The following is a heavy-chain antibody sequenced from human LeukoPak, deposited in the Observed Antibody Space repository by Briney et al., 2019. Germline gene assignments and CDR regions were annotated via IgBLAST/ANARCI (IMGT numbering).Heavy chain of an antibody. V-gene: IGHV1-18*01. D-gene: IGHD2-15*01. CDR3: AGDRVGYCSGGSCYGPQPYDY. CDR2: ISAYNGNT. J-gene: IGHJ4*02. CDR1: GYTFTSYG. Sequence: ASVKVSCKASGYTFTSYGISWVRQAPGQGLEWMGWISAYNGNTNYAQKLQGRVTMTTDTSTSTACMELRSLRSDDTAVYYCAGDRVGYCSGGSCYGPQPYDYWGQGTLVTVSS.